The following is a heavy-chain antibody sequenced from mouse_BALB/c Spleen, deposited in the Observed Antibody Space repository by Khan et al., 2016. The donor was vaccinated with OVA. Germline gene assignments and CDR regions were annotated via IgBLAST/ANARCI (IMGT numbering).Heavy chain of an antibody. J-gene: IGHJ3*01. D-gene: IGHD1-1*01. CDR1: GYTFTDYV. Sequence: QVQLKESGPELVKPGASVKMSCRAAGYTFTDYVITWVKQRTGQGLEWIGEIYPGSGTTYYNEKFKDKATLTADKSSNTAYMQLSSLTSEDSAVSFCATSYDGAWFAYWGQGTLVTASA. V-gene: IGHV1-77*01. CDR2: IYPGSGTT. CDR3: ATSYDGAWFAY.